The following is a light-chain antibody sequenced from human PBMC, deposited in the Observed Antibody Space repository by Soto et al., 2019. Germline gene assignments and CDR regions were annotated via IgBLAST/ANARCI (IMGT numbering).Light chain of an antibody. Sequence: DIQMTQSPSSLSASVGDRVTITCRASLPISNYLAWYQQKPGKIPNLLIYDVSTLASGVPSRFSGSASGTEFTLTISNLESEDFASYYCQQYHRYSTFGQGTKVDIK. CDR1: LPISNY. CDR2: DVS. J-gene: IGKJ1*01. CDR3: QQYHRYST. V-gene: IGKV1-5*01.